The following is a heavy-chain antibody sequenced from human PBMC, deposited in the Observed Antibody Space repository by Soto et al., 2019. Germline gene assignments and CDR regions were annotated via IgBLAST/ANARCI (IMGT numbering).Heavy chain of an antibody. CDR2: IYSGST. Sequence: QVHLQESGPGLVKPSGTLSLTCAVFGGSVSGGDCWSWVRQPPGIGLEWIGDIYSGSTNYNPSLKSRVTISGDQSKNQLSLTLTSVPAADAAVYYCTRDTGVRNGDPDWGQGTLVTVSS. CDR1: GGSVSGGDC. V-gene: IGHV4-4*02. J-gene: IGHJ4*02. CDR3: TRDTGVRNGDPD. D-gene: IGHD3-10*01.